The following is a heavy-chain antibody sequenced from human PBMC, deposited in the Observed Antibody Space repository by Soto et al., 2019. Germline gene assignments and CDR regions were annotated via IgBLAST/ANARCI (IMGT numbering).Heavy chain of an antibody. J-gene: IGHJ4*02. CDR2: ISYDGSNK. CDR1: GFTFSSYD. V-gene: IGHV3-30*03. Sequence: GGSLRLSCAASGFTFSSYDMQWVRQAPGKGLEWVAVISYDGSNKYYADSVKGRFTISRDNSKNTLYLQMNSLRAEDTAVYYCARESKEIDYWGQGTLVTVSS. CDR3: ARESKEIDY.